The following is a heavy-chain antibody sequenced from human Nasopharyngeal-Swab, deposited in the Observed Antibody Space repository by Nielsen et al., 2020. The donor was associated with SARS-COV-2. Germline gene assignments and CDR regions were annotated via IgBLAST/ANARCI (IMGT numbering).Heavy chain of an antibody. CDR1: GFSLSTSKVG. D-gene: IGHD6-19*01. V-gene: IGHV2-5*02. J-gene: IGHJ4*02. CDR3: VHSTGWRLDY. CDR2: LYWDDDN. Sequence: SGPTLVQPSQTLTLTCTFSGFSLSTSKVGVSWVRQLPGKALERLALLYWDDDNRYNPSLKNRITITRDTSKNQVVLTMTNMDPVDTATYYCVHSTGWRLDYWGQGTLVTVSS.